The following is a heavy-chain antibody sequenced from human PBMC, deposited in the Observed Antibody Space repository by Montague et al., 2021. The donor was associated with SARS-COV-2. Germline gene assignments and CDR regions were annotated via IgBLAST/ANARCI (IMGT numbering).Heavy chain of an antibody. D-gene: IGHD3-22*01. CDR3: ARRLDYWDSSGQRRHFDY. CDR2: ISYHGNT. V-gene: IGHV4-39*01. Sequence: SETLSLTCTVSGDSISSSSYDWGWIRRPPGKGLEWIGHISYHGNTNYNPSLKSRVTISIDTSRNQFSLKVSSMTATDTAIYYCARRLDYWDSSGQRRHFDYWGQGTLVTVSS. CDR1: GDSISSSSYD. J-gene: IGHJ4*02.